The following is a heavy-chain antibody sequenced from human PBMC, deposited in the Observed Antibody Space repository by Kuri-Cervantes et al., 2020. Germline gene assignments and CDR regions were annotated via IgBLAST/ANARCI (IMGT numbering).Heavy chain of an antibody. CDR1: GFTFSSYG. Sequence: GESLKISCAASGFTFSSYGMHWVRQAPGKGLEWMAIISYDGSSKYYADPVKGRFTISRDNSKNTLSLQMNSLRAEDTAVYYCAKDRSSGFGEPDYWGQGTLVTVSS. D-gene: IGHD3-10*01. V-gene: IGHV3-30*18. CDR3: AKDRSSGFGEPDY. CDR2: ISYDGSSK. J-gene: IGHJ4*02.